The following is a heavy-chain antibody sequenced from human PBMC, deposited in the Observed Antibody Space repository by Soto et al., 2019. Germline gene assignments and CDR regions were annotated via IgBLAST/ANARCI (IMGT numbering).Heavy chain of an antibody. CDR3: AREAKYISSWLGRNYYYYYGMDV. CDR2: INPSGGTA. Sequence: ASVKVSCKASGYTFTSYYMHWVRQAPGQGLEWMGIINPSGGTANYAQKFQGRVTITADESTSTAYMELSSLRSEDTAVYYCAREAKYISSWLGRNYYYYYGMDVWGQGTTVTVSS. CDR1: GYTFTSYY. D-gene: IGHD6-13*01. V-gene: IGHV1-46*01. J-gene: IGHJ6*02.